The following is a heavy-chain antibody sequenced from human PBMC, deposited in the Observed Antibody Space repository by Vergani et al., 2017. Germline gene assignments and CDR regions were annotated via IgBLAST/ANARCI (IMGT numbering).Heavy chain of an antibody. CDR1: GFTFSSYG. D-gene: IGHD6-19*01. J-gene: IGHJ4*02. CDR2: IWYDGSNK. V-gene: IGHV3-33*01. CDR3: AREGIAVAGTRNGFDY. Sequence: QVQLVESGGGVVQPGRSLRLSCAASGFTFSSYGMHWVRQAPGMGLEWVAVIWYDGSNKYYADSVKGRFTISRDNSKNTLYLQMNSLRAEDTAVYYCAREGIAVAGTRNGFDYWGQGTLVTVSS.